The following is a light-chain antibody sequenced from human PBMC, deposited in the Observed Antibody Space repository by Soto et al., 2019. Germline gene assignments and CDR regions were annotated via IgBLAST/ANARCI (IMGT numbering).Light chain of an antibody. CDR1: QSISSN. CDR3: LQDYNYPWT. CDR2: AAS. V-gene: IGKV1-6*01. Sequence: AIQMTQSTSSLSASVGDRVTITCRASQSISSNLGWYQQKPGKAPKLLIYAASSLPSGVPSRFSGSGSGTDFTLTISSLQPEDFATYYCLQDYNYPWTFGQGTKVDIK. J-gene: IGKJ1*01.